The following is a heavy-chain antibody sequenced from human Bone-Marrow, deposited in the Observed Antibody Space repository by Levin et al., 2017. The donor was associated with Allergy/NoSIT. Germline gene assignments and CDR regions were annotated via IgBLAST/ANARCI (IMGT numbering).Heavy chain of an antibody. CDR2: ISSSGANI. CDR3: ASASDWRRLPPPPGYDSSGYCDF. CDR1: GFTFGDFH. J-gene: IGHJ4*02. Sequence: GESLKISCVASGFTFGDFHMNWIRQAPGKGLEWISSISSSGANIYYSDSVAGRFTISRDNAENSLRLQMNNMKADDTAVYYCASASDWRRLPPPPGYDSSGYCDFWGLGTLVTVSS. D-gene: IGHD3-22*01. V-gene: IGHV3-11*01.